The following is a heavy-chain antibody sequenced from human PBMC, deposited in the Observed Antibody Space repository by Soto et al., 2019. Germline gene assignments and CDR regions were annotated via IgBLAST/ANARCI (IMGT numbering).Heavy chain of an antibody. CDR1: GGSISSYY. Sequence: SETLSLTCTVSGGSISSYYWSWIRQPPGKGLEWIGYIYYSGSTNYNPSLKSRVTISVDTSKNQFSLKLSSVTAADTAVYYCARDVVSGSGSRGDWFDPWGQGTLVTVSS. CDR2: IYYSGST. V-gene: IGHV4-59*01. CDR3: ARDVVSGSGSRGDWFDP. D-gene: IGHD3-10*01. J-gene: IGHJ5*02.